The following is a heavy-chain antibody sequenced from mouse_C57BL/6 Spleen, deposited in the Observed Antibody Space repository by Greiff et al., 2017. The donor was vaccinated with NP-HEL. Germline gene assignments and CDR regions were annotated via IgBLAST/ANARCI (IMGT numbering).Heavy chain of an antibody. D-gene: IGHD4-1*01. V-gene: IGHV1-81*01. Sequence: VQLQQSGAELARPGASVKLSCKASGYTFTSYGISWVKQRTGQGLEWIGEIYPRSGNTYYNEKFKGKATLTADKSSSTAYMELRSLTSEDSAVYFCARGGANWEGFAYWGQGTLVTVSA. CDR3: ARGGANWEGFAY. CDR2: IYPRSGNT. CDR1: GYTFTSYG. J-gene: IGHJ3*01.